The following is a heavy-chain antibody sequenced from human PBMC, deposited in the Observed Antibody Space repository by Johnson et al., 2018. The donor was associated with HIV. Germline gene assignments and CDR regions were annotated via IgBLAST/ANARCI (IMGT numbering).Heavy chain of an antibody. V-gene: IGHV3-33*08. CDR1: EFTFSSYG. CDR2: IWYDGSNK. Sequence: QVQLVESGGGVVQPGRSLRLSCAASEFTFSSYGMHWVRQAPGKGLEWVAVIWYDGSNKYYAESVKGRFTISRDNSKNTLYLQMNSLRAEDTAVYYCARVHGGATRAKGAFDIWGQGTMVTVSS. CDR3: ARVHGGATRAKGAFDI. J-gene: IGHJ3*02. D-gene: IGHD1-26*01.